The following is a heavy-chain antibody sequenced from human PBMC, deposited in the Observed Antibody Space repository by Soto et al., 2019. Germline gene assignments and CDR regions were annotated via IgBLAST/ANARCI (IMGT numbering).Heavy chain of an antibody. V-gene: IGHV3-21*01. J-gene: IGHJ3*02. CDR1: GFTFSSYS. CDR2: ISSSSSYI. Sequence: GGSLRLSCAASGFTFSSYSMNWVRQAPGKGLEWVSSISSSSSYIYYADSVKGRFTISRDNAKNSLYLQMNSLRAEDTAVYYCARSGAYCGGDCYDAFDIWGQGTMVTVSS. CDR3: ARSGAYCGGDCYDAFDI. D-gene: IGHD2-21*02.